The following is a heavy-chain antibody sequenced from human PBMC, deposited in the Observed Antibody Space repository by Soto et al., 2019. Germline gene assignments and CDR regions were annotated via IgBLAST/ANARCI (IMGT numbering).Heavy chain of an antibody. CDR1: GFTFSSDC. J-gene: IGHJ6*03. V-gene: IGHV3-30*18. D-gene: IGHD6-19*01. Sequence: PGGSLILSCAAFGFTFSSDCMHWVRQAPGKGLEWVAVISYDGSNKYYADSVKARFTISRDNSKNTLYLQMNSLRAEDTAVYYCAKEVVAVAGIMAFYMDVWGKGTTLTVSS. CDR2: ISYDGSNK. CDR3: AKEVVAVAGIMAFYMDV.